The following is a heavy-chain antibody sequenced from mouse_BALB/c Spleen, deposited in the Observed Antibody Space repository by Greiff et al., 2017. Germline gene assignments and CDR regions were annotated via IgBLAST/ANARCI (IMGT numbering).Heavy chain of an antibody. CDR2: ISSGGST. Sequence: EVQRVESGGGLVKPGGSLKLSCAASGFTFSSYAMSWVRQTPEKRLEWVASISSGGSTYYPDSVKGRFTISRDNARNILYLQMSSLRSEDTAMYYCARFFTTALYYAMDYWGQGTSVTVSS. V-gene: IGHV5-6-5*01. J-gene: IGHJ4*01. D-gene: IGHD1-1*01. CDR1: GFTFSSYA. CDR3: ARFFTTALYYAMDY.